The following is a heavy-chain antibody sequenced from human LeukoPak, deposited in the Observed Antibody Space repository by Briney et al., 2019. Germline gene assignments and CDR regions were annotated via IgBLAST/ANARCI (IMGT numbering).Heavy chain of an antibody. J-gene: IGHJ4*02. Sequence: NSSETLSLTCTVSDSFITNTNSYWGWIRQPPEKGLEWIGNLFYSGGTYYNPSLRSRVTISVDTSKNHLSLKLSSVTAADTAGYFCARLFVGDTYGSGYYFDYWGQGTLVTVTS. CDR3: ARLFVGDTYGSGYYFDY. D-gene: IGHD3-10*01. CDR2: LFYSGGT. CDR1: DSFITNTNSY. V-gene: IGHV4-39*02.